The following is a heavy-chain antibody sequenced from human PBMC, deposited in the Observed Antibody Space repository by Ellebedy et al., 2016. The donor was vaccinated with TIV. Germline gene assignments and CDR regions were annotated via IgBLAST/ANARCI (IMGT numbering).Heavy chain of an antibody. Sequence: GGSLRLSCAASGFTFNNYNMIWVRQAPGKGLEWISYISSDGITTDYADSVKGRFTISRDNAKSSVYLQINSLRAEDTDFYYCARDMGRWLQFLAYWGQGTLVTVSS. CDR1: GFTFNNYN. J-gene: IGHJ4*02. V-gene: IGHV3-48*03. CDR3: ARDMGRWLQFLAY. CDR2: ISSDGITT. D-gene: IGHD5-24*01.